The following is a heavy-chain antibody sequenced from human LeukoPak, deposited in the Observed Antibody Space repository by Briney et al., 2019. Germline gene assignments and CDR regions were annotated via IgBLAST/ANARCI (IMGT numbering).Heavy chain of an antibody. J-gene: IGHJ2*01. V-gene: IGHV4-31*03. CDR1: GDSISTGGFY. Sequence: PSQTLSLTCTVSGDSISTGGFYWTWLRQHPGKGLEWIAYMHNRGSSYYNPSLQSRVAISIDASRNQFSLTLSSVTAADTAVFYCARVPVGATYWYFDLWGRGTLVTVSS. CDR2: MHNRGSS. CDR3: ARVPVGATYWYFDL. D-gene: IGHD1-26*01.